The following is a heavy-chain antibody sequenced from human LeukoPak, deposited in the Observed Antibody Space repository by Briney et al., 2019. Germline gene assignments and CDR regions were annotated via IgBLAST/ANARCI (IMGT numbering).Heavy chain of an antibody. D-gene: IGHD3-3*01. Sequence: GGSLRLSCAASGFTFSSYATSWVRQAPGKGREWVSATSGSGGSTYYADSVKGRFTISRDNSKNTLYLQMNSLRAEDTAVYYCAKDYDFWSGPPLRFDPWGQGTLVTVSS. J-gene: IGHJ5*02. CDR1: GFTFSSYA. CDR2: TSGSGGST. CDR3: AKDYDFWSGPPLRFDP. V-gene: IGHV3-23*01.